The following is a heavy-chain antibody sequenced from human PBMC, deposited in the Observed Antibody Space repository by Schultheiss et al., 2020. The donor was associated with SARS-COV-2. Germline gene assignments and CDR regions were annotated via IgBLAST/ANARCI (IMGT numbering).Heavy chain of an antibody. CDR1: GGSFSGYY. J-gene: IGHJ6*02. V-gene: IGHV4-34*01. CDR2: INHSGST. Sequence: SETLSLTCAVYGGSFSGYYWSWIRQPPGKGLEWIGEINHSGSTNYNPSLKSRVTISVDTSKNQFSLKLSSVTAADTAVYYCARGSFRPGSGWYHRNNGMDVWGQGTTVTRLL. D-gene: IGHD6-19*01. CDR3: ARGSFRPGSGWYHRNNGMDV.